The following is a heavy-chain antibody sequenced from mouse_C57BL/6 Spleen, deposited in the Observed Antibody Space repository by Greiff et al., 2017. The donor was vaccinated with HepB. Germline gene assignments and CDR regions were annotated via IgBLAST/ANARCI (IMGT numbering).Heavy chain of an antibody. V-gene: IGHV1-64*01. Sequence: QVQLQQPGAELVKPGASVKLSCKASGYTFTSYWMHWVKQRPGQGLEWIGMIHPNSGSTNYNEKFKSKATLTVDKSSSTAYMQLSSLTSEDSAVYYGARWGDYDVWYAMDYWGQGTSVTVSS. CDR1: GYTFTSYW. D-gene: IGHD2-4*01. CDR2: IHPNSGST. J-gene: IGHJ4*01. CDR3: ARWGDYDVWYAMDY.